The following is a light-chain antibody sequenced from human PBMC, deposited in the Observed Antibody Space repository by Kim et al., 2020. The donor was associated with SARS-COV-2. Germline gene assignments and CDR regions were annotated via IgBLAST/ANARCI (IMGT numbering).Light chain of an antibody. J-gene: IGKJ4*01. V-gene: IGKV3-20*01. CDR3: QQYTTSPT. CDR1: QNVDSSF. CDR2: ATS. Sequence: EVILTQSPGTLSFSPGERATLSCRASQNVDSSFLAWYQQKPGQTPTLLIYATSTRATGIPDRFSGSGSGTDFTLSISRLEPEDFALYYCQQYTTSPTFGGGTKVDIK.